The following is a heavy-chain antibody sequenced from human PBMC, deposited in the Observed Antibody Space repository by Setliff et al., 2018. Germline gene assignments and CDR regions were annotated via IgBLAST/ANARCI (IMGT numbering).Heavy chain of an antibody. D-gene: IGHD2-2*01. J-gene: IGHJ4*02. CDR3: ARVALPAAIVRFDS. Sequence: RASVKVSCKASGYTFTNYAISWVRQAPGQGLEWMGWISGYKNNPNYLQRMQGRFAMTTDTSTSTAYMELRSLRSDDTAVYYCARVALPAAIVRFDSWGQGTLVTVSS. CDR2: ISGYKNNP. V-gene: IGHV1-18*01. CDR1: GYTFTNYA.